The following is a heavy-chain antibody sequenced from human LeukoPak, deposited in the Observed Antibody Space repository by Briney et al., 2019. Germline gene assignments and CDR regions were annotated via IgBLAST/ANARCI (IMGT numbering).Heavy chain of an antibody. CDR2: ISSSGSTI. Sequence: PGGSLRLSCAASGLTFSSYYMTWVRQAPGKGLEWVSYISSSGSTIYYADSVKGRFTISRDNAKNSLYLQMNSLRAEDTAVYYCAELGITMIGGVWGKGTTVTISS. V-gene: IGHV3-48*03. J-gene: IGHJ6*04. D-gene: IGHD3-10*02. CDR3: AELGITMIGGV. CDR1: GLTFSSYY.